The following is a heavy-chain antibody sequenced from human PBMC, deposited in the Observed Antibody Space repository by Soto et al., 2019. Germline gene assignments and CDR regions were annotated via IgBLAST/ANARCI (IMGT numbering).Heavy chain of an antibody. D-gene: IGHD3-10*01. CDR3: ARVTPYYYGSGTYYYYYMDV. CDR2: INHSGST. J-gene: IGHJ6*03. Sequence: SETLSLTCAVYGGSFSGYYWSWICQPPGKGLEWIGEINHSGSTNYNPSLKSRVTISVDTSKNQFSLKLSSVTAADTAVYYCARVTPYYYGSGTYYYYYMDVSGKGTTVTVSS. CDR1: GGSFSGYY. V-gene: IGHV4-34*01.